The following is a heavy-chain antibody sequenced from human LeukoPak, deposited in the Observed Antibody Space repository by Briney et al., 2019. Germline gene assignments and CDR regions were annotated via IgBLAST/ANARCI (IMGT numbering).Heavy chain of an antibody. CDR2: INHNDGDT. CDR1: GYTFTDYY. D-gene: IGHD2-2*01. J-gene: IGHJ4*02. Sequence: ASVKVSCKASGYTFTDYYMHWVRQAPGQGFEWMGWINHNDGDTNYAQKFQGRVTMTRDTSISTAHMEASRLRSDDTAVYYCARANFLYCSSTTCLFDYWGQGTLVTVSS. CDR3: ARANFLYCSSTTCLFDY. V-gene: IGHV1-2*02.